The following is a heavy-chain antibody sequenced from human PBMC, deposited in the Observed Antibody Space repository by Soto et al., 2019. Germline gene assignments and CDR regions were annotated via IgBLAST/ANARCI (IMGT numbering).Heavy chain of an antibody. D-gene: IGHD3-10*01. V-gene: IGHV4-4*02. Sequence: SETLSLTCTVSGDSISSTRWWSWVRQSPGKGLEWIGDIYHSWGSSYNPSLQSRVAISLDTSKSQFSLKVTSVTATDTAVYYCARQGFGPLHGLVDVWGQGTTVTVSS. CDR3: ARQGFGPLHGLVDV. J-gene: IGHJ6*02. CDR1: GDSISSTRW. CDR2: IYHSWGS.